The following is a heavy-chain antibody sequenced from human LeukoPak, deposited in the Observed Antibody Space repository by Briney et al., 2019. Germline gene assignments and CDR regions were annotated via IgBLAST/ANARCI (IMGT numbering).Heavy chain of an antibody. CDR2: ISDSGGRI. J-gene: IGHJ4*02. CDR3: AESIAANGTVY. Sequence: GGSVRLSCAASGFTFGSYAMNWVRQAPGKGLEWVSFISDSGGRIYYADSVKGRFTISRDNSKNTLFLQMSRLRAEDTGVYYCAESIAANGTVYWGQETKVTV. CDR1: GFTFGSYA. D-gene: IGHD6-13*01. V-gene: IGHV3-23*01.